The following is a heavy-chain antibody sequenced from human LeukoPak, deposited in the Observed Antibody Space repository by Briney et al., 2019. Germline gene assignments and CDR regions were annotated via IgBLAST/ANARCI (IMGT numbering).Heavy chain of an antibody. J-gene: IGHJ4*02. V-gene: IGHV4-31*03. CDR1: GGSISSGGYY. Sequence: PSETLSLTCTVSGGSISSGGYYWSWIRQHPGKGLEWIGYIYYSGSTYYNPSLKSRVTISVDTSKNQFSLKLSSVTAADTAVYYCARAEEPVAGPSYYFDYWGQGTLVTVFS. CDR3: ARAEEPVAGPSYYFDY. D-gene: IGHD6-19*01. CDR2: IYYSGST.